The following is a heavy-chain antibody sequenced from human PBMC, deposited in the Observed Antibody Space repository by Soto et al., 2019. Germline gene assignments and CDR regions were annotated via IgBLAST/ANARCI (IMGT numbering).Heavy chain of an antibody. CDR2: IYYSGST. J-gene: IGHJ4*02. Sequence: SETLSLTCTVSGGSISSSSYYWGWIRQPPGKGLEWIGSIYYSGSTYYNPSLKSRVTISVDTSKNQFSLKLSSVTAADTAVYYCARLGLVSSYFDYWGQGTLVTVSS. CDR1: GGSISSSSYY. V-gene: IGHV4-39*01. D-gene: IGHD3-3*01. CDR3: ARLGLVSSYFDY.